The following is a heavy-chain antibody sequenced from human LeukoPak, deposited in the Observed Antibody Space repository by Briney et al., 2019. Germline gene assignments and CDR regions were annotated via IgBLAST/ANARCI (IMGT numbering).Heavy chain of an antibody. CDR2: ITGGGGST. CDR1: RFTFSTYG. J-gene: IGHJ4*02. V-gene: IGHV3-23*01. CDR3: AKSSYYDSSGYYREYYFDY. Sequence: PGGSLRLSCAASRFTFSTYGMSWVRQAPGKGLEWVSSITGGGGSTYYADSVKGRFTIPRDNPKNTLYLQMNSLRAEDTAVYYCAKSSYYDSSGYYREYYFDYWGQGTLVTVSS. D-gene: IGHD3-22*01.